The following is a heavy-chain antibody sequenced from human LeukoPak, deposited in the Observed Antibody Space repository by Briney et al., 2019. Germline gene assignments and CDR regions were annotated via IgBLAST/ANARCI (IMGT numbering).Heavy chain of an antibody. J-gene: IGHJ6*03. V-gene: IGHV3-23*01. D-gene: IGHD4-17*01. CDR3: ARAGDYYYYYMDV. Sequence: GGSLRLSCAASGFTFSSYAMSWVRQAPGKGLEWVSAISGSGGSTYYADSVKGRFTISRDNSKNTLYLQMNSLRAEDTAVYYCARAGDYYYYYMDVWGKGTTVTVSS. CDR2: ISGSGGST. CDR1: GFTFSSYA.